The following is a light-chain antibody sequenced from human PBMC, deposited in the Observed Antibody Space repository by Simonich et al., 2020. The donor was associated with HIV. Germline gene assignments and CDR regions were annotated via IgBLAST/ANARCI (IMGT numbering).Light chain of an antibody. CDR3: MQSKQLPWT. Sequence: DIVMTQTPLSLSVTPGQPASIFCNSSQSLLHSDGKTYLYWYLPKPGQSPQLLMYEVSNRFSGVPERFSGSGSGTDFTLKNSRVEAEDVGVYYCMQSKQLPWTFGQGTKVEIK. J-gene: IGKJ1*01. V-gene: IGKV2D-29*02. CDR1: QSLLHSDGKTY. CDR2: EVS.